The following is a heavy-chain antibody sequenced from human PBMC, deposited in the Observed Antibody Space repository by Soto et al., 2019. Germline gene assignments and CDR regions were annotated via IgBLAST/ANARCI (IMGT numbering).Heavy chain of an antibody. Sequence: QAQLQESGPGLVKPSETLSLTCTVSGGSISSYYWSWIRQPPGKGLEWIGYIYYSGSTNYNPSLKSRVTISVDTSKNQFSLKLSSVTAADTAVYYCARRYGGSIDYWGQGTLVTVSS. V-gene: IGHV4-59*08. J-gene: IGHJ4*02. CDR2: IYYSGST. CDR1: GGSISSYY. CDR3: ARRYGGSIDY. D-gene: IGHD2-15*01.